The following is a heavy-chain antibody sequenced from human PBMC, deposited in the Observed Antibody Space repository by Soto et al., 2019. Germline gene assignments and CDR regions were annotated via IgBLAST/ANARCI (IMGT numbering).Heavy chain of an antibody. V-gene: IGHV4-61*01. D-gene: IGHD2-2*01. J-gene: IGHJ6*02. Sequence: QVQLQESGPGLVKPSETLSLTCTVSGDSVSSGSYYWTWIRQPPGKGLEWIGYLYYTGTTNYNPSLKSRVTTSLDTSSNQFSLRLSSVTAAETAVYCCARTFCSTTSCQGHGMDVWGQGTLVTVSS. CDR1: GDSVSSGSYY. CDR3: ARTFCSTTSCQGHGMDV. CDR2: LYYTGTT.